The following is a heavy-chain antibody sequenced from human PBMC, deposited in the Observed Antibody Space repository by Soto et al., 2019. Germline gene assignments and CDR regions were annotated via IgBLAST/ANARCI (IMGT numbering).Heavy chain of an antibody. D-gene: IGHD6-19*01. Sequence: SETLSLTCTVSGGSVSSRSYYWSWVRQPPGKGLEWIGSVYFSGSTKYNPSLKSRVTISLDTSKTQFSLKLSSVTAADTAVYYCAREYGSSLGNWIDSWGQGXLVTVSS. J-gene: IGHJ5*01. V-gene: IGHV4-61*01. CDR2: VYFSGST. CDR3: AREYGSSLGNWIDS. CDR1: GGSVSSRSYY.